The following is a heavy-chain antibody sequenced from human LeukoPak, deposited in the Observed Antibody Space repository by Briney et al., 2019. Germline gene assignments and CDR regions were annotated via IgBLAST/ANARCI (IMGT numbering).Heavy chain of an antibody. CDR3: AKSGRGAQLLWGGY. J-gene: IGHJ4*02. CDR2: ISGSGGST. V-gene: IGHV3-23*01. Sequence: PGGSLRLSCAASGFTFSSYAMSWVRQAPGKGLEWVSAISGSGGSTYYADSVKGRFTISRDNSKNTLYLQMNSLRAEDTAVYYCAKSGRGAQLLWGGYWGQGTLVTVSS. CDR1: GFTFSSYA. D-gene: IGHD1-26*01.